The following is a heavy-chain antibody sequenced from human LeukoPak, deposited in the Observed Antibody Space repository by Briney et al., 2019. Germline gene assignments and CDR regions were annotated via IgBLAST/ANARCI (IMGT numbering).Heavy chain of an antibody. CDR1: GFSFSSYY. V-gene: IGHV3-23*01. CDR3: ARLQPTEYSSSYFDY. J-gene: IGHJ4*02. Sequence: QAGGSLRLSCAASGFSFSSYYMSWVRQAPGKGLEWVSAISGSGGSTYYADSVKGRFTISRDNSKNTLYLQMNSLRAEDTAVYYCARLQPTEYSSSYFDYWGQGTLVTVSS. D-gene: IGHD6-6*01. CDR2: ISGSGGST.